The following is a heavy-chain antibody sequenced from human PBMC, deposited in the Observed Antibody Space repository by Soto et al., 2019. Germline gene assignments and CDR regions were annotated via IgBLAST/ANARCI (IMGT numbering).Heavy chain of an antibody. D-gene: IGHD3-10*01. V-gene: IGHV4-59*08. CDR2: IYYSGST. CDR3: ARVMVRGSYYMDF. J-gene: IGHJ6*03. CDR1: GGSISSDY. Sequence: SETLSLTCTVSGGSISSDYWSWILQPPGKGLEWIGYIYYSGSTNYNPSLKSRVTISVDTSKNQFSLKLSSVTAAATAVYYCARVMVRGSYYMDFWGKGTTVTVSS.